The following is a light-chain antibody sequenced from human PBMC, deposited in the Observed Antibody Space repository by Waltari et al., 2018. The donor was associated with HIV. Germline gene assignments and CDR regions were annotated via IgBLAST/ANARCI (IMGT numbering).Light chain of an antibody. CDR3: ATWDDSLNGPV. CDR1: RSNIGSNT. J-gene: IGLJ2*01. Sequence: QSVLTQPPSASGTPGQRVTISCSGSRSNIGSNTVNWYQQLPGTAPKLLIYSNNQRPSWVPDRCSGSKSGTSASLAISGLQSEVEADYYCATWDDSLNGPVFGGGTQLTVL. V-gene: IGLV1-44*01. CDR2: SNN.